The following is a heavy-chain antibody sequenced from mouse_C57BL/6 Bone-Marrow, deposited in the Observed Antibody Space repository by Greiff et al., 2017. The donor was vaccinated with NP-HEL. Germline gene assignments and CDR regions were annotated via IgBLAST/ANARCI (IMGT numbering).Heavy chain of an antibody. CDR3: ARDYYSNSGYYFDY. CDR2: INPGSGGT. Sequence: QVQLQQSGAELVRPGTSVKVSCKASGYAFTNYLIEWVKQRPGQGLEWIGVINPGSGGTNYNEKFKGKATLTADKSSSTAYMQLSSLTSEDSAVYFCARDYYSNSGYYFDYWGQGTTLTVSS. V-gene: IGHV1-54*01. CDR1: GYAFTNYL. D-gene: IGHD2-5*01. J-gene: IGHJ2*01.